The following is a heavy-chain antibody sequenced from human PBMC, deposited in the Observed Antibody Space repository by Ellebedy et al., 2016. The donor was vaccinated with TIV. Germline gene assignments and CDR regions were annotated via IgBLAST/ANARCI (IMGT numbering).Heavy chain of an antibody. D-gene: IGHD3-9*01. Sequence: GESLKISCVAFGLTFSNYQMNWVRQVPGKGLEWVSFIDTRADRTLYAESVKGRFTISRDNSKNTLYLQMNSLRAEDTAVYYCARDRGRGFDWLYYYGMDVWGQGTTVTVAS. CDR3: ARDRGRGFDWLYYYGMDV. J-gene: IGHJ6*02. CDR2: IDTRADRT. V-gene: IGHV3-NL1*01. CDR1: GLTFSNYQ.